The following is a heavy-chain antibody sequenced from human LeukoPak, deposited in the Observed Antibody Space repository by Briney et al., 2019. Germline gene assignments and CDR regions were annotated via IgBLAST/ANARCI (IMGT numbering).Heavy chain of an antibody. CDR1: GFTFRGSA. CDR3: TRVEDDILTGYYRYYFDY. J-gene: IGHJ4*02. V-gene: IGHV3-73*01. D-gene: IGHD3-9*01. Sequence: PGGSLRLSCAASGFTFRGSAMHWVRKASGKGLEWVGRIRSNANSYATAYAASVKGRFTISRDDSKNTAYLQMNSLKTEDTAVYYCTRVEDDILTGYYRYYFDYWGQGTLVTVSS. CDR2: IRSNANSYAT.